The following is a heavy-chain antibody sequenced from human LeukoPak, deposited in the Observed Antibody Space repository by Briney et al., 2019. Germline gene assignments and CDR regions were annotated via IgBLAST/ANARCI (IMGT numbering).Heavy chain of an antibody. D-gene: IGHD6-13*01. J-gene: IGHJ4*02. CDR2: IRSKANSYAT. V-gene: IGHV3-73*01. CDR1: GFTFSGSA. CDR3: SRPSFSSSWY. Sequence: GGSLRLSCAASGFTFSGSAMHWVRRASGKGLEWVGRIRSKANSYATVYAASVKGRFTISRDDSKNTAYLQMNNLKIEDTAVYYCSRPSFSSSWYWGQGTLVTVSS.